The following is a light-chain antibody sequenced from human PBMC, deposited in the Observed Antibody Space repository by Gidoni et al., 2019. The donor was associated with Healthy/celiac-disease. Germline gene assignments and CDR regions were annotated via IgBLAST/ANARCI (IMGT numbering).Light chain of an antibody. CDR2: LGS. CDR1: QSLLHSNGYNY. V-gene: IGKV2-28*01. CDR3: MQALQTPRRT. J-gene: IGKJ1*01. Sequence: DIVMPQSPLSLPVTPGAPASISCRSSQSLLHSNGYNYLDWYLQKPGQSPQRLIYLGSSRASGVPDRVSGSGSGTDFILKSSRGEAEDVGVYYCMQALQTPRRTFGQGTKVEIK.